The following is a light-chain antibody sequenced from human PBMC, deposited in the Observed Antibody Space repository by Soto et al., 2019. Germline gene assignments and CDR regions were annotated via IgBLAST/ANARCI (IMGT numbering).Light chain of an antibody. V-gene: IGLV2-23*01. Sequence: QAVLTQPASVSGSPGQSITISCTGTSSDVGSYDLVSWYQHHPDKVPKLMVYEGTKRPSGVSDRFSGSKSGNTASLTISGLQAEDEADYYCYSYAGDSLYVFGTGTKLTVL. CDR1: SSDVGSYDL. CDR2: EGT. CDR3: YSYAGDSLYV. J-gene: IGLJ1*01.